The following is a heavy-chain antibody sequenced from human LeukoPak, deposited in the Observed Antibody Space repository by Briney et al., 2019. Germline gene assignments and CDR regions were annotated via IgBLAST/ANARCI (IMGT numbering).Heavy chain of an antibody. CDR3: ARHVGVVRGLFDY. D-gene: IGHD3-10*01. CDR2: IYYSGST. J-gene: IGHJ4*02. V-gene: IGHV4-59*08. Sequence: SETLSLTCTVSGGSISSYYWSWIRQPPGKGLEWSGYIYYSGSTNYNPSLKSRVTISVDTSKNQFSLKLSSVTAADTAVYYCARHVGVVRGLFDYWDQGTLVTVSS. CDR1: GGSISSYY.